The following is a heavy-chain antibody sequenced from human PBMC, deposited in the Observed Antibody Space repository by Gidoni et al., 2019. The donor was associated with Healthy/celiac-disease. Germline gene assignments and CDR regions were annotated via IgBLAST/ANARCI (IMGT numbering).Heavy chain of an antibody. CDR1: GFTSRTAW. CDR2: IKSKTDGGTT. V-gene: IGHV3-15*01. CDR3: TTDLGSGSYSNAFDI. J-gene: IGHJ3*02. D-gene: IGHD1-26*01. Sequence: EVQLVESAGGLVKPGGSLRLSCAASGFTSRTAWMSWVRQAPGKGLEWGGRIKSKTDGGTTDYAATVKGRFTISRDDSKNTLYLQMNSRKTEDTAVYYCTTDLGSGSYSNAFDIWGQGTMVTVSS.